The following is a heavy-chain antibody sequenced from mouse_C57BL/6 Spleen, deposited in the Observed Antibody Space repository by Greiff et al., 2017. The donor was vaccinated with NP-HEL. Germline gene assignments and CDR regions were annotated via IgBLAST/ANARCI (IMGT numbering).Heavy chain of an antibody. D-gene: IGHD2-3*01. V-gene: IGHV5-4*01. Sequence: EVQRVESGGGLVKPGGSLKLSCAASGFTFSSYAMSWVRQTPEKRLEWVATISDGGSYTYYPDNVKGRFTISRDNAKNNLYLQMSHLKSEDTAMYYCARGRIYDGFGYWGQGTTLTVSS. CDR1: GFTFSSYA. J-gene: IGHJ2*01. CDR3: ARGRIYDGFGY. CDR2: ISDGGSYT.